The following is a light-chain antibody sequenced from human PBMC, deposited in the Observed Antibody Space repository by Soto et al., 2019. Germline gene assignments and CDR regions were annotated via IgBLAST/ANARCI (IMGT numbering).Light chain of an antibody. CDR3: QQYNSYSPGIT. CDR1: QTISSW. V-gene: IGKV1-5*03. J-gene: IGKJ5*01. CDR2: KAS. Sequence: DIQMTQSPSTLSGSVGDRVTITCRASQTISSWLAWYQQKPGKAPKLLIYKASTLKSGVPSRFSGSGSGTEFTLTISSLQPDDFATYYCQQYNSYSPGITFGQGTRLEIK.